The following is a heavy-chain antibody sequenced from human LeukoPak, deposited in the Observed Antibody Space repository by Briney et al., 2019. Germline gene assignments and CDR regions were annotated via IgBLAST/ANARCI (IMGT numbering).Heavy chain of an antibody. D-gene: IGHD2-15*01. CDR3: ARLQSYCSGGSCYFYWFDP. J-gene: IGHJ5*02. CDR1: GFTFSSYA. CDR2: ISYDGSNK. V-gene: IGHV3-30*04. Sequence: PGRSLRLSCAASGFTFSSYAMHWVRQAPGKGLEWVAVISYDGSNKYYADSVKGRFTISRDNSKNTLYLQMNSLRAEDTAVYYCARLQSYCSGGSCYFYWFDPWGQGTLVTVSS.